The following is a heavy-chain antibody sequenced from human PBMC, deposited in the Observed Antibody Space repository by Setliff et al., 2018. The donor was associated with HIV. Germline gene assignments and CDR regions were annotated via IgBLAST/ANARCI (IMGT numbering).Heavy chain of an antibody. V-gene: IGHV1-2*04. D-gene: IGHD6-6*01. Sequence: ASVKVSCKASGYTFTGYYMHWVRQAPGQGLEWMGWINPNSGGTNYAQKFQGWATMTRDTSISTAYMELSRLRSDDTAVYYCARGWSSSSGDYYYYGMDVWGQGTTVTVSS. CDR3: ARGWSSSSGDYYYYGMDV. CDR2: INPNSGGT. CDR1: GYTFTGYY. J-gene: IGHJ6*02.